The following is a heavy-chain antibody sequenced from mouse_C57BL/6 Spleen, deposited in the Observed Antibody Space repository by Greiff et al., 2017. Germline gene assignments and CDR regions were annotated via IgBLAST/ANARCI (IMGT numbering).Heavy chain of an antibody. J-gene: IGHJ1*03. V-gene: IGHV1-81*01. CDR3: ARGDYDGDWYFDG. CDR1: GYTFTSYG. CDR2: IYPRSGNT. Sequence: QVQLQQSGAELARPGASVKLSCKASGYTFTSYGISWVKQRTGQGLEWIGEIYPRSGNTYYNEKFKGKATLTADKSSSTAYMELRSLTSEDSAVYFCARGDYDGDWYFDGWGTGTTVTVSS. D-gene: IGHD2-4*01.